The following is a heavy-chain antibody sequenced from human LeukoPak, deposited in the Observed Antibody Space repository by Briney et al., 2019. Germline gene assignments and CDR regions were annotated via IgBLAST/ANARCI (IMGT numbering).Heavy chain of an antibody. CDR1: GGSISSYY. CDR2: IYYSGST. J-gene: IGHJ4*02. CDR3: ARGLDYYDSSGYYHHYFDY. D-gene: IGHD3-22*01. Sequence: SETLSLTCTVSGGSISSYYWSWIRQPPGKGLEWIGDIYYSGSTNYNPSLKSRVTISVDTSKNQSFLKLSSVTAADTAVYYCARGLDYYDSSGYYHHYFDYWGQGTLVTVSS. V-gene: IGHV4-59*01.